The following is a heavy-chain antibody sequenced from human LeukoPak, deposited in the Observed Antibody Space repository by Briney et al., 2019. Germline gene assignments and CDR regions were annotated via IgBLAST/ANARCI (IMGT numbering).Heavy chain of an antibody. J-gene: IGHJ1*01. D-gene: IGHD6-13*01. CDR3: ARLTSGSWYIQH. CDR2: IYHSGST. V-gene: IGHV4-38-2*01. Sequence: KPSETLSLTCAVSGYSISSGYYWGWIRQPPGKGLEWIGSIYHSGSTYYNPSLKSRVTISVDTSKNQFSLKLSSVTAADTAVYYCARLTSGSWYIQHWGQGTLVTVSS. CDR1: GYSISSGYY.